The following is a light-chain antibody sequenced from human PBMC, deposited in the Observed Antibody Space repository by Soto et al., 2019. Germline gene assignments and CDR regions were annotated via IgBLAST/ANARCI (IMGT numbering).Light chain of an antibody. CDR3: QTVDKWPL. J-gene: IGKJ5*01. V-gene: IGKV3-15*01. CDR1: QSVSSN. Sequence: EVVRTQSPATLSVSPGERATLSCRASQSVSSNLAWYQQAPGQAPRLLFYGASTRATDIPARFSGSGSGTEFTLTISSLQSEDFAVYFCQTVDKWPLFGQGTRLEIK. CDR2: GAS.